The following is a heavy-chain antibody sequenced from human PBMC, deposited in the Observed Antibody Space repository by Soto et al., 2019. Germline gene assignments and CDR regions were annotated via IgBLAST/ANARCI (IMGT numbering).Heavy chain of an antibody. CDR1: GYTFTSYG. J-gene: IGHJ4*02. V-gene: IGHV1-18*01. D-gene: IGHD3-22*01. Sequence: ASVKVSCKASGYTFTSYGISWVRQAPGQGLEWMGWISAYNGNTNYAQKLQGRVTMTTDTSTSTAYMELRSLRSDDTAVYYCARDHPGAPNYYDSSGYYAYWGQGTLVTVSS. CDR2: ISAYNGNT. CDR3: ARDHPGAPNYYDSSGYYAY.